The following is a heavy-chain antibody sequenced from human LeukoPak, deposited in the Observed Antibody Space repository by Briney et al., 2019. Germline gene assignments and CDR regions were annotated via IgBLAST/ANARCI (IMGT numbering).Heavy chain of an antibody. CDR2: IKQDGNEK. J-gene: IGHJ4*02. CDR3: ASACDSRFFDK. Sequence: PGGSLRLSCAASGFTSSNYWMTWVRQAPGEGLECVAHIKQDGNEKYYVDSVKGRFTISRDNAKNSLYLQMNSLGAEDTAVYYCASACDSRFFDKWGQGTLVTVSS. V-gene: IGHV3-7*01. CDR1: GFTSSNYW. D-gene: IGHD3-22*01.